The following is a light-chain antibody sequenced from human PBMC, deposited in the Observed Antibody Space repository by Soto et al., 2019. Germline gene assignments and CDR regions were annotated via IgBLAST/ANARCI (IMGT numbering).Light chain of an antibody. CDR3: QQRTNWRLT. CDR2: DAS. CDR1: QSVSSH. J-gene: IGKJ4*01. V-gene: IGKV3-11*01. Sequence: EIVLTQSPATLSLSPGERVTLSCRASQSVSSHLTWYQHKPGQAPRLLIHDASNRATGIPARFSGSGSGTDFTLTISSLEPEDFAVYYCQQRTNWRLTFGGGTKVEIK.